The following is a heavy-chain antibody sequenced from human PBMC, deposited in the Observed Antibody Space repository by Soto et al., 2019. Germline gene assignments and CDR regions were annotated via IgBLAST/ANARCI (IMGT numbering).Heavy chain of an antibody. V-gene: IGHV5-10-1*04. CDR3: ARPPSGATSGNWFDP. J-gene: IGHJ5*02. D-gene: IGHD1-26*01. CDR2: IDPSDSYT. Sequence: PGESLKISCKGSGYSFTSYWISWVRQMPVKGLEWMGRIDPSDSYTNYSPSFQGQVTISADKSISTAYLQWSSLKASDTAMYYCARPPSGATSGNWFDPCGQGTLVTFSS. CDR1: GYSFTSYW.